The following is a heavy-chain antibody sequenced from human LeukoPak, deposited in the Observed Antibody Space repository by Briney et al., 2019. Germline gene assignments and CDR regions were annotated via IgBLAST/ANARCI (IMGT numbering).Heavy chain of an antibody. CDR1: GGSISSYY. V-gene: IGHV4-59*08. D-gene: IGHD6-13*01. CDR2: ISYSGST. J-gene: IGHJ3*02. CDR3: ARMTKPIAAAGAFDI. Sequence: SETLSLTCTISGGSISSYYWNWIRQPPGKGLEWIGYISYSGSTNYNPSLKSRVTISVDTSKNQFSLKLSSVTAADTAVYYCARMTKPIAAAGAFDIWGQGTMVTVSS.